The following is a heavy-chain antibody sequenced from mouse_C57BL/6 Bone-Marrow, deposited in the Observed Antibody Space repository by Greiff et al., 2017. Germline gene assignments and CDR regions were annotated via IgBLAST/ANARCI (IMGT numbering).Heavy chain of an antibody. J-gene: IGHJ2*01. V-gene: IGHV1-55*01. Sequence: QVQLQQSGAELVKPGASVKMSCKASGYTFTSYWITWVKQRPGQGLEWIGDIYPGSGSTNYNEKFKSKATLTVDTSSSTAYMQLSSLTSEDSAVYYCASSGLLWLRLWDYWGRGTTLTVSS. CDR3: ASSGLLWLRLWDY. CDR1: GYTFTSYW. CDR2: IYPGSGST. D-gene: IGHD2-2*01.